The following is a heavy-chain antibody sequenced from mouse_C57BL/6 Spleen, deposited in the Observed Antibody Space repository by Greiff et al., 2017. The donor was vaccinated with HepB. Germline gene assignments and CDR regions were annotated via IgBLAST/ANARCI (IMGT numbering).Heavy chain of an antibody. CDR1: GYTFTSYW. D-gene: IGHD2-4*01. Sequence: QVQLQQPGAELVRPGSSVKLSCKASGYTFTSYWMHWVKQRPIQGLEWIGNIDPSDSETHYNQKFKDKATLTVDKSSSTAYMQRSSLTSEDSAVYYCARGFYYDYDPLYAMDYWGQGTSVTVSS. CDR2: IDPSDSET. J-gene: IGHJ4*01. CDR3: ARGFYYDYDPLYAMDY. V-gene: IGHV1-52*01.